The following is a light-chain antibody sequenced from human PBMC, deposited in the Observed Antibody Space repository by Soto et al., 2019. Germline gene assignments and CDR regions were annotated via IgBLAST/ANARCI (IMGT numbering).Light chain of an antibody. CDR1: QSISGY. Sequence: DIQMTHSPSSLSASVGDRVTITCRASQSISGYLNWYQQKPGKAPKLLIYAASSLQTGVPSRFSGRRSGTDFALTISSLQRDDFATYYCQQTDSFPRTFGQGTKVDIK. J-gene: IGKJ1*01. CDR2: AAS. CDR3: QQTDSFPRT. V-gene: IGKV1-39*01.